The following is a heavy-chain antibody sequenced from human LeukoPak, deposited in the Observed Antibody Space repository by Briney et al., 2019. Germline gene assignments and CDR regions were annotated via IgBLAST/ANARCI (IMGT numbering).Heavy chain of an antibody. J-gene: IGHJ5*02. D-gene: IGHD3-22*01. Sequence: PGRSLRLSCAASGFTFSSYGMHWVRQAPGKGLEWVAVISYDGSNKYYADSVKGRFTISRDNSKNTLYLQMNSLRAEDTAVYYCAKDKMDYYDSSGYYGWFDPWGQGTLVTVS. CDR1: GFTFSSYG. V-gene: IGHV3-30*18. CDR3: AKDKMDYYDSSGYYGWFDP. CDR2: ISYDGSNK.